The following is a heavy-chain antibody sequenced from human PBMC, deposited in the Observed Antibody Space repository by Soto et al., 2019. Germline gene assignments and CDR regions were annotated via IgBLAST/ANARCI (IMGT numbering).Heavy chain of an antibody. Sequence: QLQLQESGPGLVKPSETLSLTCTVSGGSISSSSYYWGWIRQPPGKGLEWIGSIYYSGSTYYNPSLKSRVPISVEPSTTHFSLKLSSVTAADTAVYYCARHVTPNLLGYCSGGSCYSFDYWGQGTLVTVSS. D-gene: IGHD2-15*01. V-gene: IGHV4-39*01. J-gene: IGHJ4*02. CDR2: IYYSGST. CDR1: GGSISSSSYY. CDR3: ARHVTPNLLGYCSGGSCYSFDY.